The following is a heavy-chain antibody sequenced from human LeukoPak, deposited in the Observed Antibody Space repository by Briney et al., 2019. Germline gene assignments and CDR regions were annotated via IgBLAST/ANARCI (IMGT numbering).Heavy chain of an antibody. Sequence: PSETLSLTCAVYGGSFSGYYWSWIRQPPGKGLEWIGEINHSGSTNYNPSLKSRVTISVDTSKNQFSLKLSSVTAADTAVYYCARGLGYSSSWSFNWFDPWGQGTLVTVSS. CDR3: ARGLGYSSSWSFNWFDP. CDR1: GGSFSGYY. CDR2: INHSGST. J-gene: IGHJ5*02. V-gene: IGHV4-34*01. D-gene: IGHD6-13*01.